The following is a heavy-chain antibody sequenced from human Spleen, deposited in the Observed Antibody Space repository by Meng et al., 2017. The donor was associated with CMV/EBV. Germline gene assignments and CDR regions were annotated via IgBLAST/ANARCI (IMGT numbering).Heavy chain of an antibody. J-gene: IGHJ4*02. CDR3: ARDLPFGSGILFDY. CDR2: IYHSGST. CDR1: GGAISSSNL. V-gene: IGHV4-4*02. Sequence: SGGAISSSNLWTWVRQVPGKGLEWIGEIYHSGSTNYNPSLKSRVTISVDTSKNQFSLKLSSVTAADTAVYYCARDLPFGSGILFDYWGQGTLVTVSS. D-gene: IGHD3-10*01.